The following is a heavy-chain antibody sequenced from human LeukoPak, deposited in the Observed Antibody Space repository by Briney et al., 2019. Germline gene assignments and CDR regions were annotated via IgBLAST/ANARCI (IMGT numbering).Heavy chain of an antibody. CDR3: ARGTPFSRYCSGGSCYYYYGMDV. CDR2: IYYSGST. V-gene: IGHV4-61*01. CDR1: GGSVSSGSYY. D-gene: IGHD2-15*01. J-gene: IGHJ6*02. Sequence: PSETLSLTCTVSGGSVSSGSYYWSWIRQPPGKGLEWIGYIYYSGSTNYNPSLKSRVTISVDTSKNQFSLKLSSVTAADTAVYYCARGTPFSRYCSGGSCYYYYGMDVWGQGTTVTVSS.